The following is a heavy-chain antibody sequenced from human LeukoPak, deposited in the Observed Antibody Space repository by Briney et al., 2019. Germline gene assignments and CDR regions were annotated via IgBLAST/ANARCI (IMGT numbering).Heavy chain of an antibody. CDR1: GFTFSDYY. Sequence: GGSLRLSCAASGFTFSDYYMSWIRQAPGKGLEWVSYISSSGSTIYYADSVKGRFTISRDNAKNSLYLQMNSLRADDTAVYYCARESFGELFTFFDYWGQGTLVTVSS. V-gene: IGHV3-11*01. J-gene: IGHJ4*02. CDR3: ARESFGELFTFFDY. D-gene: IGHD3-10*01. CDR2: ISSSGSTI.